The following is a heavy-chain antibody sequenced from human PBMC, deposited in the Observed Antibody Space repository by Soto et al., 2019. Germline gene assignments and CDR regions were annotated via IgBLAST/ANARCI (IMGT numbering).Heavy chain of an antibody. CDR2: MDTHRDNT. D-gene: IGHD1-1*01. CDR3: TRRTIAYWYFDV. V-gene: IGHV1-8*01. Sequence: QVQLVQSGAEVKEPGASVRVSCEASGYTFTNYGINWVRQAPGQRLEWMGWMDTHRDNTGYAQKFQGRLTMTRDTSIGTAYMELSSLTFEDTAVYYCTRRTIAYWYFDVWGRGTLVTVSS. J-gene: IGHJ2*01. CDR1: GYTFTNYG.